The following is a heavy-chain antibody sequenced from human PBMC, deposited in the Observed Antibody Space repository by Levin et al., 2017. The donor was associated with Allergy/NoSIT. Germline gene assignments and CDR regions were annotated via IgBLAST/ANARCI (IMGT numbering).Heavy chain of an antibody. Sequence: GGSLRLSCAASGFTLSTHGMHWVRQAPGKGLEWVAVIWFDGKNKYYADSVKGRFTISRDNSKNTLFLQMNSLRAEDTAVYYCARDTTYGDLEYWGQGTLVTVSS. CDR3: ARDTTYGDLEY. CDR1: GFTLSTHG. CDR2: IWFDGKNK. D-gene: IGHD2-8*01. J-gene: IGHJ4*02. V-gene: IGHV3-33*01.